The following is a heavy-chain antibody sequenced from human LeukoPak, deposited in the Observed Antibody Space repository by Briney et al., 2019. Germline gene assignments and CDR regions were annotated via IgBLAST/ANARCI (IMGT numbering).Heavy chain of an antibody. D-gene: IGHD1-14*01. CDR1: GGSISSSSYS. CDR3: ARHGTIGAS. Sequence: SETLSLTCAVSGGSISSSSYSWGWIRQPPGKGLEWIGSIYYSGSTYYNPSLKSRVTISVDTSKNQFSLKLSSVTAADTAVYYCARHGTIGASWGQGTLVTVSS. V-gene: IGHV4-39*01. CDR2: IYYSGST. J-gene: IGHJ4*02.